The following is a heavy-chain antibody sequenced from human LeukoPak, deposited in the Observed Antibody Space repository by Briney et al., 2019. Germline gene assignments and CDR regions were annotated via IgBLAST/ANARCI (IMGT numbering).Heavy chain of an antibody. Sequence: SETLSLTCAVYGGSFSGYYWSWIRQPPGKGLEWIGEINHSGSTNYNPSLRSQVTISVDTSKNQFSLKLSSVTAADPAVYNCGRGGEQWLVHFYYWGQGTLVTVSS. J-gene: IGHJ4*02. V-gene: IGHV4-34*01. D-gene: IGHD6-19*01. CDR3: GRGGEQWLVHFYY. CDR2: INHSGST. CDR1: GGSFSGYY.